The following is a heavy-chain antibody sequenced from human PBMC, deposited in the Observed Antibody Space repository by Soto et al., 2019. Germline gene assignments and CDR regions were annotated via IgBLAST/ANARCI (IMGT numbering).Heavy chain of an antibody. D-gene: IGHD2-15*01. CDR3: TRRPKGVVAAGFDY. CDR1: GFTFSDYW. J-gene: IGHJ4*02. CDR2: ISNDGGST. Sequence: EVYLVESGGGLVQPGGSLRLSCAASGFTFSDYWMHWVRQAPGKGLVWVSSISNDGGSTSYADSVKGRFTASRDNAKNTLYLQVSSLRAEDTAVDYWTRRPKGVVAAGFDYWGQGTLVTVSS. V-gene: IGHV3-74*01.